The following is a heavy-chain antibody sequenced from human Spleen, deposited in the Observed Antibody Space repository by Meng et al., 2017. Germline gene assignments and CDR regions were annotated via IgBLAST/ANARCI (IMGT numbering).Heavy chain of an antibody. Sequence: GESLKISCAASGFTFSSYAMSWVRQPPGKGLEWVSSISGSGGSTYYADSVKGRFTTSRDNSKNTLYLQMNSLRAEDTAVYYCARSITMRFDYWGQGTLVTVSS. V-gene: IGHV3-23*01. D-gene: IGHD3-10*01. CDR2: ISGSGGST. J-gene: IGHJ4*02. CDR1: GFTFSSYA. CDR3: ARSITMRFDY.